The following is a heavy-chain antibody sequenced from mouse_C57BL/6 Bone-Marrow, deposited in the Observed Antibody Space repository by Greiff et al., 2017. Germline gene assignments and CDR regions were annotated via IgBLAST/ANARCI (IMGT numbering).Heavy chain of an antibody. Sequence: QVQLQQPGAELVKPGASVKMSCKASGYTFTSYWITWVKQRPGQGLEWIGDIYPGSGSTNYNEKFKSKATLTVDTSSSTAYMQLSSLTSEDSAVYYCARRVNYDNYCDYWGQGTTLTVSS. CDR1: GYTFTSYW. J-gene: IGHJ2*01. D-gene: IGHD2-1*01. CDR3: ARRVNYDNYCDY. V-gene: IGHV1-55*01. CDR2: IYPGSGST.